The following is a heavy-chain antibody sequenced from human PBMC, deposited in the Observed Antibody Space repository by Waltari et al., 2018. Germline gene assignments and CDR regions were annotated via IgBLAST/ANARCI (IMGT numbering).Heavy chain of an antibody. V-gene: IGHV4-39*01. CDR2: IYYSGGT. J-gene: IGHJ1*01. CDR3: ARLSIAAAGTEYFQH. CDR1: GGSISSSSYY. D-gene: IGHD6-13*01. Sequence: QLQLQESGPGLVKPSETLSLTCTVSGGSISSSSYYWGWIRQPPGKGLEWIGSIYYSGGTYYNPPLKSRVTISVDTSKNQFSLKLSSVTAADTAVYYCARLSIAAAGTEYFQHWGQGTLVTVSS.